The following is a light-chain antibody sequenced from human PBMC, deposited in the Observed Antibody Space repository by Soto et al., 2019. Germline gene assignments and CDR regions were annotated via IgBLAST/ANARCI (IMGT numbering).Light chain of an antibody. Sequence: DILMTQSPSSLSASVGDRVTITCRASQTISIFLNWYQQKPGKAPELLIYAASRLQSGVPSRFSGSGSGTDFTLAISRLQPEDFATYYCHQTDSIPETFGQGTKVEIK. J-gene: IGKJ1*01. CDR1: QTISIF. V-gene: IGKV1-39*01. CDR2: AAS. CDR3: HQTDSIPET.